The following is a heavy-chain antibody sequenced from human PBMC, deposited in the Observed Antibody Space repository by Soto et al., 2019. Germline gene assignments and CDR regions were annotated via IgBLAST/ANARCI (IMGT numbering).Heavy chain of an antibody. CDR1: GYSFTSYW. D-gene: IGHD2-2*01. V-gene: IGHV5-51*01. CDR3: ARQSQSCSSTRCYAGWLDP. CDR2: IYPGDSDT. J-gene: IGHJ5*02. Sequence: PGESLKISCKGSGYSFTSYWIGWVRQMPGKGLEWMGIIYPGDSDTRYSPSFQGQVTISADKSISTAYLQWSSLKASDTAMYYCARQSQSCSSTRCYAGWLDPWGQGTLVTVSS.